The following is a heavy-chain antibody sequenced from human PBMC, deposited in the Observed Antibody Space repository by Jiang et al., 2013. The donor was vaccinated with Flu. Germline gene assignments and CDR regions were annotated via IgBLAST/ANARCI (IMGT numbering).Heavy chain of an antibody. CDR1: GGSISSSSYY. V-gene: IGHV4-39*01. J-gene: IGHJ4*02. CDR2: IYYSGST. CDR3: ARLRRMVATIGFDY. Sequence: GPGLVKPSETLSLTCTVSGGSISSSSYYWGWIRQPPGKGLEWIGSIYYSGSTYYNPSLKSRVTISVDTSKNQFSLKLSSVTAADTAVYYCARLRRMVATIGFDYWGQGTLVTVSS. D-gene: IGHD5-12*01.